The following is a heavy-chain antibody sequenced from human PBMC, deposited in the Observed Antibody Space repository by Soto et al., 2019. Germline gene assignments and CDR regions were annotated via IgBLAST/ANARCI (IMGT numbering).Heavy chain of an antibody. CDR1: WFIFSGHS. D-gene: IGHD3-3*01. V-gene: IGHV3-30-3*01. CDR2: ISYDGSTE. CDR3: AKENVLFAMDL. Sequence: SPGLSRPAPWFIFSGHSLDWGPRAPGKGLDWVAVISYDGSTEYYAESVRGRFTISRDNSKNTLYLQMNSLRPEDTAVYYCAKENVLFAMDLWGQGSTVTVSS. J-gene: IGHJ6*02.